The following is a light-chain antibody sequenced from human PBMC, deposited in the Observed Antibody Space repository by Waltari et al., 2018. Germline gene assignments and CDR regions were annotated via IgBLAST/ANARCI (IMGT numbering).Light chain of an antibody. V-gene: IGKV3-20*01. CDR2: GAS. CDR3: QHYLRLPVT. J-gene: IGKJ1*01. Sequence: IVLTQSPGTLSLSLGERATVPCRASQSVSRALAWYQQKPGQAPRLRIYGASTRATGIPDRFSGSGSVTDFSLTISRLEPDDFAVYYCQHYLRLPVTFGQGTTVEI. CDR1: QSVSRA.